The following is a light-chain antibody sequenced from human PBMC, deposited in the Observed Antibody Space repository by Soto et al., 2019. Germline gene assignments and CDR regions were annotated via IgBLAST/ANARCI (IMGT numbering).Light chain of an antibody. CDR1: QSVTSNY. CDR2: DAS. V-gene: IGKV3-20*01. CDR3: QQYGSSPPIT. J-gene: IGKJ5*01. Sequence: ESVLTQSPGTLSLSPGERATLSCGASQSVTSNYLAWYQQKPGQAPRLLIYDASNRATGIPARFSGSGSGTDFTLTISRLEPEDFAVYYCQQYGSSPPITFGQGTRLEIK.